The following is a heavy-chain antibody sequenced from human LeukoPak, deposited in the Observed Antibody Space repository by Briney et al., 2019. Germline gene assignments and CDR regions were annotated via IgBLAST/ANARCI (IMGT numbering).Heavy chain of an antibody. Sequence: PSETLSLTCAVYGGSFSGYYWSWIRQPPGKGLEWIGEIDHSGSTNYNPSLKSRVTMSVDTSKNQFSLKLSSVTAADTAVYYCARDCSGGSCYPGFDYWGQGTLVTVSS. CDR1: GGSFSGYY. CDR2: IDHSGST. J-gene: IGHJ4*02. CDR3: ARDCSGGSCYPGFDY. V-gene: IGHV4-34*01. D-gene: IGHD2-15*01.